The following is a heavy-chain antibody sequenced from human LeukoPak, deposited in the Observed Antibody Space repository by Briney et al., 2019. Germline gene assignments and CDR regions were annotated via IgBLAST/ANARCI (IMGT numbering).Heavy chain of an antibody. Sequence: GGSLRLSCAASGFTFSTYAMNWVRQAPGKGLEWVSVISVRGDGTFYADSVKGRFSISRDTSKSTLSLQMNSLRAEDTAVYYCAKARGFAVVTAIDSWGQATLVTVSS. CDR3: AKARGFAVVTAIDS. J-gene: IGHJ4*02. D-gene: IGHD2-21*02. CDR2: ISVRGDGT. CDR1: GFTFSTYA. V-gene: IGHV3-23*01.